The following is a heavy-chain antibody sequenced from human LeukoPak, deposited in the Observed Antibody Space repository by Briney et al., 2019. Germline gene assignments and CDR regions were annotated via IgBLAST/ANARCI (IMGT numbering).Heavy chain of an antibody. CDR3: ARPAYSGSFFDY. J-gene: IGHJ4*02. CDR1: GDSIGNYY. D-gene: IGHD1-26*01. CDR2: VYYSGST. V-gene: IGHV4-59*08. Sequence: SETLSLTCTVSGDSIGNYYWSWIRQPPGKGLEWIGYVYYSGSTNYNPSLKSRVTISVDTSKNQFSLKLSSVTAADTAVYLCARPAYSGSFFDYGGQGPLVTVSS.